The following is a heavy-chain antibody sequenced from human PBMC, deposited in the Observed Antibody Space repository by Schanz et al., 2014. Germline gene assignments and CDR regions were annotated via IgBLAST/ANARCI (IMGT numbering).Heavy chain of an antibody. CDR2: IWNDGNKK. CDR1: GFTFSSYA. V-gene: IGHV3-33*08. Sequence: QVQLVDSGGGLVKPGGSLRLSCAASGFTFSSYAMSWVRQAPGKGLEWVAVIWNDGNKKYYSESVQGRFSISRDNSKNTLYLQMNSLRTEDTAVYYCAKGPYYYYYMDVWGNGTTVTVSS. CDR3: AKGPYYYYYMDV. J-gene: IGHJ6*03.